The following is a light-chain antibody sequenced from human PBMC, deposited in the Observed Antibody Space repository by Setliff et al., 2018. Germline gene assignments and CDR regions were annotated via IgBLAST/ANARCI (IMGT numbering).Light chain of an antibody. Sequence: QSALTQPPSASGTPGQRVTISSSGSSSNIGSNTVNWYQQLPGTAPKLLIYSNNQRPSGVPDRFSGSKSGTSASLAISGLQSEDEADYYCVTWDANLSAYVFGTGTKVTVL. CDR2: SNN. J-gene: IGLJ1*01. V-gene: IGLV1-44*01. CDR3: VTWDANLSAYV. CDR1: SSNIGSNT.